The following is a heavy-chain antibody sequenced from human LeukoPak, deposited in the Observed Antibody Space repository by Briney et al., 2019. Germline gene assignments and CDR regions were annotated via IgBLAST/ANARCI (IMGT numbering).Heavy chain of an antibody. CDR2: IYDSGST. V-gene: IGHV4-59*08. CDR1: GGSISSYY. CDR3: ARLITMVRGVMIYYYYMDV. D-gene: IGHD3-10*01. Sequence: SETLSLTCTVSGGSISSYYWSWIRQPPGKGLEWIGFIYDSGSTNYNPSLKSRVTISVDTSKNQFSLKLSSVTAADTAVYYCARLITMVRGVMIYYYYMDVWGKGTTVTISS. J-gene: IGHJ6*03.